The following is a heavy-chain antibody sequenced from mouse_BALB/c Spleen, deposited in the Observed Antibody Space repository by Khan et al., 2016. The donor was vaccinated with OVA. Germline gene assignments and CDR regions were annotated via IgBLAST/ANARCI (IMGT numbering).Heavy chain of an antibody. CDR3: ARDRIDY. CDR1: GYTFTSYW. V-gene: IGHV1-7*01. Sequence: QVQLQQSGAELAKPGASVKMSCKASGYTFTSYWMHWIKQRPGQGLEWIGYINPTSGYTDYNQKFKDKATLTADKSSSTAYMQLSSLISDDSAVYYCARDRIDYWGQGTSVTVSS. J-gene: IGHJ4*01. CDR2: INPTSGYT.